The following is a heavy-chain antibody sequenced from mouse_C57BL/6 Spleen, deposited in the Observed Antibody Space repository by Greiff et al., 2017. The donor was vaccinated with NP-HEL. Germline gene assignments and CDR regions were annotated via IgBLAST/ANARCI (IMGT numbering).Heavy chain of an antibody. CDR3: ARGGYDYDGWYFDV. Sequence: EVQLQESGPGMVKPSQSLSLTCTVTGYSITSGYDWHWIRHFPGNKLEWMGYISYSGSTNYNPSLKSRISITHDTSKNHFFLKLNSVTTEDTATYYCARGGYDYDGWYFDVWGTGTTVTVSS. CDR1: GYSITSGYD. J-gene: IGHJ1*03. D-gene: IGHD2-4*01. V-gene: IGHV3-1*01. CDR2: ISYSGST.